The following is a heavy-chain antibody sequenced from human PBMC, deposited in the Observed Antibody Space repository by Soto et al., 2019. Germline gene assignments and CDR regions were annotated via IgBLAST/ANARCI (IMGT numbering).Heavy chain of an antibody. J-gene: IGHJ6*02. CDR3: ARIDFRSGSYSRYGMDV. CDR2: ISAYNGNT. CDR1: GYTFTSYG. Sequence: ASVKVSCKASGYTFTSYGISWVRQAPGQGLEWMGWISAYNGNTNYAQKLQGRITMTTDTSTSTAYMELRSLRSDDTAVYFCARIDFRSGSYSRYGMDVWGQGTTVTVSS. V-gene: IGHV1-18*01. D-gene: IGHD1-26*01.